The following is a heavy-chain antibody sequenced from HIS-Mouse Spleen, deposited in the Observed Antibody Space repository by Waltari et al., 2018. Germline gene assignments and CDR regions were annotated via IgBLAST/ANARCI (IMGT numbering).Heavy chain of an antibody. J-gene: IGHJ4*02. D-gene: IGHD1-26*01. CDR3: AKDRGSQFDY. V-gene: IGHV3-30*18. Sequence: QVQLVESGGGVVQPGRSLRLSCAASGFTFSSYGMHWVRQAPGKGLEWVAVISYDGSNKYYADSVKGRFTISSDNSKNTLYLQMNSLRAEDTAVYYCAKDRGSQFDYWGQGTLVTVSS. CDR2: ISYDGSNK. CDR1: GFTFSSYG.